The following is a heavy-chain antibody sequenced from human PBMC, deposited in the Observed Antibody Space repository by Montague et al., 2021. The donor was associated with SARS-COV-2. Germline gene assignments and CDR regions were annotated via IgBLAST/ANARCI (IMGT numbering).Heavy chain of an antibody. CDR1: GGSIRSYY. D-gene: IGHD3-3*01. J-gene: IGHJ4*02. Sequence: SETLSLTCSFSGGSIRSYYWSWIRLPPGKPLEWLGYIYYTGETTXNPSLKSRVTISVDTSRSQFSLRLTSVTAADTAVYFCARFWSGYFDKWGQGTLVTVSS. CDR2: IYYTGET. V-gene: IGHV4-59*01. CDR3: ARFWSGYFDK.